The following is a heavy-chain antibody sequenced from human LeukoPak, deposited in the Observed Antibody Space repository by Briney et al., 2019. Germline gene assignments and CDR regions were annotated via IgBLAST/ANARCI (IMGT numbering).Heavy chain of an antibody. V-gene: IGHV3-30*18. Sequence: GGSLRLSCVASGFTFSNYAMHWVRQAPGKGLEWAAVISHDAKEKYYGDPVKGRFTISRDNSKNTLYLQMNNIRAEDTATYYCAKGVFGSRSTPFADSWGQGALVTVSS. CDR1: GFTFSNYA. CDR2: ISHDAKEK. D-gene: IGHD3-10*01. J-gene: IGHJ4*02. CDR3: AKGVFGSRSTPFADS.